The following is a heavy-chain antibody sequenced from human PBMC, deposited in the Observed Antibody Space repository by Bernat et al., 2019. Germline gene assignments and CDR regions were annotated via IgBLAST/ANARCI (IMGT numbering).Heavy chain of an antibody. D-gene: IGHD6-13*01. CDR1: GFTFISYA. CDR2: ISGRGGST. J-gene: IGHJ6*02. V-gene: IGHV3-23*01. CDR3: DNIAAAGKAYYYYYGMDV. Sequence: EVQLLESGGGLVQPGGSLRLSCAASGFTFISYAMSWFRQAPGKGLEWVSAISGRGGSTYYEDYVKGRFTISRDNSKNTLYLQMNSMRAEETAVYYCDNIAAAGKAYYYYYGMDVWGQGTTVTVSS.